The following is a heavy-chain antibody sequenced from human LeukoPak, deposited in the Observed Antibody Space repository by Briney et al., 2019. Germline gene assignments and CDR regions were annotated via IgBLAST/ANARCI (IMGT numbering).Heavy chain of an antibody. Sequence: GGSLRLSCAASGFTFSSYGMMWVRQATGRRPEWASSIRGGGDTFYADSVKGRFTLSRDDSRNTVYLEMNNLRDDDTAIYYCAKVNWISNADAVWWGQGTQVTVSS. J-gene: IGHJ4*02. CDR2: IRGGGDT. D-gene: IGHD1-1*01. CDR3: AKVNWISNADAVW. CDR1: GFTFSSYG. V-gene: IGHV3-23*01.